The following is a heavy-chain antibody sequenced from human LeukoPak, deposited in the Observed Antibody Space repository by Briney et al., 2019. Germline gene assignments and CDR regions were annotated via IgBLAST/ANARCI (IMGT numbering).Heavy chain of an antibody. Sequence: PGGSLRLSCAASGFTFSSYGMHWVRQAPGKGLEGVAVISYDGSNKYYADSVKGRFTISRDNSKNTLYLQMNSPRAEDTAVYYCAKVAGYGDEYYFDYWGQGTLVTVSS. D-gene: IGHD4-17*01. CDR1: GFTFSSYG. V-gene: IGHV3-30*18. J-gene: IGHJ4*02. CDR3: AKVAGYGDEYYFDY. CDR2: ISYDGSNK.